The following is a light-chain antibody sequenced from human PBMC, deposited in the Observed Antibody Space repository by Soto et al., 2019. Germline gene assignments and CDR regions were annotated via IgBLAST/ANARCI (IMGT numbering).Light chain of an antibody. CDR2: GAS. CDR1: QSVSSN. J-gene: IGKJ1*01. V-gene: IGKV3-15*01. CDR3: QQYNKWRT. Sequence: EIVFTQSPCTLSLSLGARATLSCRASQSVSSNLAWYQQKPGQAPRLLIYGASTRATGIPARISGSGSGTEFTLTITSLQSEDFAVYYCQQYNKWRTFGQGTKVDIK.